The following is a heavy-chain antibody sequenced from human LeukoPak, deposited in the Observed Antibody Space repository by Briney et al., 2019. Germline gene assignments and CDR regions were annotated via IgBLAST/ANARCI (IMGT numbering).Heavy chain of an antibody. D-gene: IGHD4-17*01. Sequence: GGSLRLSCAASGFTFSSYSMNWVRQAPGKGLEWVSSISSSSSYIYYADSVKGRFTISRDNAKNSLYLQMNSLRAEDTAVYYCARAPDYGDYVHYWGQGTLVTVSP. CDR2: ISSSSSYI. CDR1: GFTFSSYS. V-gene: IGHV3-21*01. CDR3: ARAPDYGDYVHY. J-gene: IGHJ4*02.